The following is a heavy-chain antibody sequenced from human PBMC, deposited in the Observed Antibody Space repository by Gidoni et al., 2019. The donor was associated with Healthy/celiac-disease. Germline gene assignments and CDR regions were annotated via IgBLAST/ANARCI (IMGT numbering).Heavy chain of an antibody. CDR3: ALVVAATPVPFDY. CDR2: ISGSGGST. J-gene: IGHJ4*02. CDR1: GFTFSSYA. Sequence: EVQLLESGGGLVQHGGSLRLSCAASGFTFSSYAMSWVRQAPGKGLEWVSAISGSGGSTYYADSVKGRFTISRDNSKNTLYLQMNSLRAEDTAVYYCALVVAATPVPFDYWGQGTLVTVSS. D-gene: IGHD2-15*01. V-gene: IGHV3-23*01.